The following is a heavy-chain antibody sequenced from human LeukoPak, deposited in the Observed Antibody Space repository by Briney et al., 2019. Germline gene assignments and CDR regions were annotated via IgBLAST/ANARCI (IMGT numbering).Heavy chain of an antibody. D-gene: IGHD2-15*01. J-gene: IGHJ3*02. CDR3: SGSRPTFDAFEI. CDR2: ISYGGDNK. Sequence: PGGSLRPSCADSGFTFRSYGMHWVRQAPGKGLEWVAVISYGGDNKYYADSVKGRFTISRDNSKNTLYLQMNSLRVEDTAVYYCSGSRPTFDAFEIWGQGTMVTVSS. V-gene: IGHV3-30*03. CDR1: GFTFRSYG.